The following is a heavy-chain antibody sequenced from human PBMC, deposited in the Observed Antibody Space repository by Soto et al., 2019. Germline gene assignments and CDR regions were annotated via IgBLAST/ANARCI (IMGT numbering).Heavy chain of an antibody. J-gene: IGHJ6*01. Sequence: SETLSLTCTVSGSSITSSRYYWGWIRQNQGKGLEWIGSIYYSGSTYYNPSLKSRVTISVDTSKNQFSLKLSSVTAADTAVYYCACVRRCCCDSRRYYYCIDVWGYGTT. V-gene: IGHV4-39*01. CDR1: GSSITSSRYY. CDR3: ACVRRCCCDSRRYYYCIDV. CDR2: IYYSGST. D-gene: IGHD2-15*01.